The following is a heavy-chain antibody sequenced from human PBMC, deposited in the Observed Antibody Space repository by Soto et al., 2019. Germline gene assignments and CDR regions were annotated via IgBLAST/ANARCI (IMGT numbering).Heavy chain of an antibody. Sequence: SQTLSLTCAISVDSVSSNSAAWNWIRQSPSRGLEWLGRTYYRSKWYNDYAVSVKSRITINPDTSKNQFSLQLNSVTPEDTAVYYCARVKAVAGTREHYYYYGMDVWAQGTMVTVSS. CDR2: TYYRSKWYN. J-gene: IGHJ6*02. CDR3: ARVKAVAGTREHYYYYGMDV. CDR1: VDSVSSNSAA. V-gene: IGHV6-1*01. D-gene: IGHD6-19*01.